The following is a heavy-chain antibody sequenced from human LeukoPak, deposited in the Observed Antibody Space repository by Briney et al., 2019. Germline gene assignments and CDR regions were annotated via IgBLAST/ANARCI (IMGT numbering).Heavy chain of an antibody. J-gene: IGHJ4*02. CDR2: IYYSGST. D-gene: IGHD6-19*01. V-gene: IGHV4-59*01. CDR1: GGSISSYY. CDR3: ARGGVAVPLGY. Sequence: SETLSLTCTVSGGSISSYYWSWIRQPPGKGPEWIGYIYYSGSTNYNPSLKSRVTISVDTSKNQFSLKLSSVTAADTAVYYCARGGVAVPLGYWGQGTLVTVSS.